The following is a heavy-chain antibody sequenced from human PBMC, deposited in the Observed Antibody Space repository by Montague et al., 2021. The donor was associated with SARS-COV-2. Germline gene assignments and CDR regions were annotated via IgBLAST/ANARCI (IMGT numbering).Heavy chain of an antibody. CDR3: ARGPRITMIVVVITDIWFDP. CDR1: GGSFSGYY. D-gene: IGHD3-22*01. V-gene: IGHV4-34*01. CDR2: ISHSGST. Sequence: SETLSLTCAVYGGSFSGYYWSWIRQPPGKGLEWIGEISHSGSTNXXPSLKSRVTISVDTSKNQFSLKLSSVTAADTAVYYCARGPRITMIVVVITDIWFDPWGQGTLVTVSS. J-gene: IGHJ5*02.